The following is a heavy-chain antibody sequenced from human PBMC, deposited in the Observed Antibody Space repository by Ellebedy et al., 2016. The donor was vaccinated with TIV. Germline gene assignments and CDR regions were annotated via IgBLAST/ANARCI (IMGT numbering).Heavy chain of an antibody. J-gene: IGHJ5*02. CDR1: GYTFTKYG. CDR2: ISGYNGDT. Sequence: ASVKVSCKASGYTFTKYGISWVRQAPGQGLEWMGWISGYNGDTNYAQKFQGRVTMTTDTSTSTVYMELSSLSFDDTAVYYCTRGFYEKFDPWGQGTLVTVS. D-gene: IGHD5/OR15-5a*01. CDR3: TRGFYEKFDP. V-gene: IGHV1-18*04.